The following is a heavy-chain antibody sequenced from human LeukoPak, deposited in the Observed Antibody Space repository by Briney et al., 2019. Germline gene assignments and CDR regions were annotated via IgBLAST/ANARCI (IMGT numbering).Heavy chain of an antibody. J-gene: IGHJ5*02. Sequence: SQTLSLTCTVSGGSIGSGGYYWSWIRQHPGKGLEWIGYIYYSGSTYYNPSLKSRVTISVDTSKNQFSLKLSSVTAADTAVYYCARAKKDYYDSSGPRFWFDPWGQGTLVTVSS. CDR2: IYYSGST. CDR1: GGSIGSGGYY. D-gene: IGHD3-22*01. CDR3: ARAKKDYYDSSGPRFWFDP. V-gene: IGHV4-31*03.